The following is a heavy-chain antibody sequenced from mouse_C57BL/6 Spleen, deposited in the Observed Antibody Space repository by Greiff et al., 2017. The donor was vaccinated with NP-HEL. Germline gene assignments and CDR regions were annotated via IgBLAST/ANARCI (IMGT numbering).Heavy chain of an antibody. CDR2: ILPGRGST. CDR3: ARGVDALGAY. CDR1: GYTFTGYW. J-gene: IGHJ3*01. D-gene: IGHD1-1*01. Sequence: VQLQQSGAELMKPGASVKLSCKATGYTFTGYWIEWVKQRPGHGLAWIGEILPGRGSTNYNEKFKGKATFTADTSPHTAYMQLSSLTTEDSAIYYCARGVDALGAYWGQGTLVTVSA. V-gene: IGHV1-9*01.